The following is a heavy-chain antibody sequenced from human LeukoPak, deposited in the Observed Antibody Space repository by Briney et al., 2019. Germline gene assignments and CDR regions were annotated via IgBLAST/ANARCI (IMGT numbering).Heavy chain of an antibody. Sequence: PSETLSLTCAVYGGSFSGYYWSWIRQPPGKGLEWIGEINHSGSINYNPSLKSRVTISVDMSKNQFSLRLSSVTAADTAVYYCAGESTAAAAGRNYYYYYYMDVWGKGTTVTVSS. J-gene: IGHJ6*03. CDR1: GGSFSGYY. D-gene: IGHD6-13*01. CDR3: AGESTAAAAGRNYYYYYYMDV. CDR2: INHSGSI. V-gene: IGHV4-34*01.